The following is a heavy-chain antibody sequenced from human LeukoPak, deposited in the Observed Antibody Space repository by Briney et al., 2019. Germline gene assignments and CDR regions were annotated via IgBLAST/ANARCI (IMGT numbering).Heavy chain of an antibody. J-gene: IGHJ4*02. D-gene: IGHD3-10*01. CDR2: ISSSSSYI. Sequence: PGGSLRLSCAASGFTFSSNSMNWVRQAPGKGLEWVSSISSSSSYIYYADSVKGRFTISRDNAKNSLYLQMNSLRAEDTAVYYCARDQGVSRLGYFDYWGQGTLVTVSS. V-gene: IGHV3-21*01. CDR3: ARDQGVSRLGYFDY. CDR1: GFTFSSNS.